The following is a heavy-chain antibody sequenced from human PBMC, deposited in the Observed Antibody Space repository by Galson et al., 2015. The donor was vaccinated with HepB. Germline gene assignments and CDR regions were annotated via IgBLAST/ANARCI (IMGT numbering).Heavy chain of an antibody. CDR3: ARDQNSGSYIFGY. CDR2: ISSSSTTI. CDR1: GFTFSNSG. Sequence: SLRLSCAASGFTFSNSGMNWVRQAPGKGLEWVSYISSSSTTIYYGDSVKGRFTISRGNVKNSLYLQMNSLRAEDTAVYYCARDQNSGSYIFGYWGQGTLVTVSS. D-gene: IGHD3-10*01. V-gene: IGHV3-48*01. J-gene: IGHJ4*02.